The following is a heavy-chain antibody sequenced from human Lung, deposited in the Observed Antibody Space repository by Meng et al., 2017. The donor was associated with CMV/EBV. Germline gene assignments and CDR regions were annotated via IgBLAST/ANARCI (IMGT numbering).Heavy chain of an antibody. CDR3: ARNYDILTGPDV. V-gene: IGHV3-66*02. CDR1: GFTVSSNY. CDR2: IYSGGST. Sequence: GESLKISCAASGFTVSSNYMSWVRQAPGKGLEWVSVIYSGGSTYYADSVKGRFTISRDNSKNTLYLQMNSLRAEDTAVYYCARNYDILTGPDVWGQGTTVTVSS. D-gene: IGHD3-9*01. J-gene: IGHJ6*02.